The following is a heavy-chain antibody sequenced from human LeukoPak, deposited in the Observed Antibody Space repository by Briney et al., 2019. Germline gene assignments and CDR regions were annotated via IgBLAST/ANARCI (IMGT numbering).Heavy chain of an antibody. CDR2: IYYSGST. V-gene: IGHV4-59*12. D-gene: IGHD6-19*01. Sequence: SETLSLTCTVSGGSISGYYWSWIRQPPGKGLEWIGYIYYSGSTNYNPSLKSRVTISVDTSKNQFSLKLSSVTAADTAVYYCARVAAIAVAGYYYYGMDVWGQGTTVTVSS. J-gene: IGHJ6*02. CDR3: ARVAAIAVAGYYYYGMDV. CDR1: GGSISGYY.